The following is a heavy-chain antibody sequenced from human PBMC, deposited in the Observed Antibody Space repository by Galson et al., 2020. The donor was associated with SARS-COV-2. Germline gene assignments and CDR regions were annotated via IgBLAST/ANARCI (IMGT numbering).Heavy chain of an antibody. J-gene: IGHJ6*02. V-gene: IGHV3-30*18. CDR2: ISYDGSNK. CDR3: AKDSSYYDFWSGYLTSGTDYYYYYGMDV. CDR1: GFTFSSYG. Sequence: TGGSLRLSCAASGFTFSSYGMHWVRQAPGKGLEWVAVISYDGSNKYYADSVKGRFTISRDNSKNTLYLQMNSLRAEDTAVYYCAKDSSYYDFWSGYLTSGTDYYYYYGMDVWGQGTTVTVSS. D-gene: IGHD3-3*01.